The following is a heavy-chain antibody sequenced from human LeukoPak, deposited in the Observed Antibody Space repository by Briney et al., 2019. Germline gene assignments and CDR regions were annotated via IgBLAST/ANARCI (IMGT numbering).Heavy chain of an antibody. CDR3: ARRKVHTDMVRRREYNWFDP. CDR1: DYSISSGYY. V-gene: IGHV4-38-2*02. Sequence: SETLSLTCTVSDYSISSGYYWGWIRQPPGKGLEWIGTIYYSGSTYYNPSLKSRVTISVDTSKNQFSLRLRSVTAADTAVYYCARRKVHTDMVRRREYNWFDPWGQGTLVTVSS. D-gene: IGHD5-18*01. CDR2: IYYSGST. J-gene: IGHJ5*02.